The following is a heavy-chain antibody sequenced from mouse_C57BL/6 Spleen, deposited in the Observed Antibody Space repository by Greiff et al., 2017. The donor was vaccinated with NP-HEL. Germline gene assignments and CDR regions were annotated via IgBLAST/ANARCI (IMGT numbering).Heavy chain of an antibody. CDR2: IYPGDGDT. D-gene: IGHD2-4*01. Sequence: VKLVESGPELVKPGASVKISCKASGYAFSSSWMNWVKQRPGKGLEWIGRIYPGDGDTNYNGKFKGKATLTADKSSSTAYMQLSSLTSEDSAVYFCASEKAYDYDEGYAMDYWGQGTSVTVSS. V-gene: IGHV1-82*01. CDR3: ASEKAYDYDEGYAMDY. J-gene: IGHJ4*01. CDR1: GYAFSSSW.